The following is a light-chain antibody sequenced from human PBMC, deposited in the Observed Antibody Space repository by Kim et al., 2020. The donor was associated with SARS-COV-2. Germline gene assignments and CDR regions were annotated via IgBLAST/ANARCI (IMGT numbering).Light chain of an antibody. J-gene: IGKJ2*02. CDR2: DAS. CDR1: QSIRND. V-gene: IGKV3-11*01. CDR3: QKGNNWPPTCT. Sequence: EIVLTQSPATLSLSPGERATLSCRASQSIRNDLAWYQQKPGQAPRLLIYDASNRATGIPARFSGSGSGTEFTLTISSLEPEDFAVYYCQKGNNWPPTCTFGQGTKLEIK.